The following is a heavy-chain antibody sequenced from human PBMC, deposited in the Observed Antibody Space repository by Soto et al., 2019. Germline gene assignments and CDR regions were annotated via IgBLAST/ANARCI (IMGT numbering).Heavy chain of an antibody. CDR2: INHSGST. D-gene: IGHD3-10*01. V-gene: IGHV4-34*01. CDR1: GGSFSGYY. CDR3: ARGFLLWFGELLYYYYYGMDV. J-gene: IGHJ6*02. Sequence: LSLTCAVYGGSFSGYYWSWIRQPPGKGLEWIGEINHSGSTNYNPSLKSRVTISVDTSKNQFSLKLSSVTAADTAVYYCARGFLLWFGELLYYYYYGMDVWGQGTTVTVSS.